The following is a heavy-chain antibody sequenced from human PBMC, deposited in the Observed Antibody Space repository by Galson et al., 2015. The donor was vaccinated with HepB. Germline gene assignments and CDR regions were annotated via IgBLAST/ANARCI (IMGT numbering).Heavy chain of an antibody. CDR1: GYTFTGYY. CDR3: ARDGASFSSSSSGFDY. Sequence: SVKVSCKASGYTFTGYYMHWVRQAPGQGLEWVGWINPNSGGTNYAQKFQGRVTMTRDTSISTAYMELSRLRSDDTAVYYCARDGASFSSSSSGFDYWGQGTLVTVSS. D-gene: IGHD6-6*01. V-gene: IGHV1-2*02. J-gene: IGHJ4*02. CDR2: INPNSGGT.